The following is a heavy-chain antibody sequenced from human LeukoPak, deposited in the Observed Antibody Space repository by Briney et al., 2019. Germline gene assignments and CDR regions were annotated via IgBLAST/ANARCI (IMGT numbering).Heavy chain of an antibody. CDR1: GFTFSSYA. D-gene: IGHD6-19*01. J-gene: IGHJ5*02. CDR3: ARSPRGNSSGWYNWFDP. Sequence: GESLKISCAASGFTFSSYAMHWVRQAPGKGLEWVAVISYDGSNKYYADSVKGRFTISRDNSKNTLYLQMNSLRAEDTAVCYCARSPRGNSSGWYNWFDPWGQGTLVTVSS. CDR2: ISYDGSNK. V-gene: IGHV3-30-3*01.